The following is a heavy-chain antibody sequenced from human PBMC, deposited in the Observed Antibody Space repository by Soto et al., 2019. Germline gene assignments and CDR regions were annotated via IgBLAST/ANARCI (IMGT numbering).Heavy chain of an antibody. D-gene: IGHD2-21*01. V-gene: IGHV3-48*01. J-gene: IGHJ5*02. CDR3: AREGALLNWFDP. CDR2: ISSSSSTI. CDR1: GFTLSRCS. Sequence: PGGSLRLSCAASGFTLSRCSMNWGRQAPGKGLEWVSYISSSSSTIYYADSVKGRFTISRDNAKNSLYLQMNSLRAEDTAVYYCAREGALLNWFDPWGQGTLVTVSS.